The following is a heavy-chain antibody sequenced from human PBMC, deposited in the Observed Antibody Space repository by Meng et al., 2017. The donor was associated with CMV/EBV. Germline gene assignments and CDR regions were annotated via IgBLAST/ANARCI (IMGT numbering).Heavy chain of an antibody. CDR1: GGSISSGGYY. CDR3: ATTRSYYDFWSGPDAFDI. D-gene: IGHD3-3*01. J-gene: IGHJ3*02. Sequence: SETLSLTCTVSGGSISSGGYYWSWIRQHPGKGLEWIGYIYYSGSTYYNPSLKSRVTISVDTSKNQFSLKLSSVTAADTAVYYCATTRSYYDFWSGPDAFDIWGQGTMVTVSS. V-gene: IGHV4-31*03. CDR2: IYYSGST.